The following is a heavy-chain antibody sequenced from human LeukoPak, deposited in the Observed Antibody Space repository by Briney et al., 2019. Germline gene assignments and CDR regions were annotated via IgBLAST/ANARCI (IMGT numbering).Heavy chain of an antibody. CDR1: GGSFSGYY. V-gene: IGHV4-34*01. CDR3: VRGQILADY. J-gene: IGHJ4*02. D-gene: IGHD2/OR15-2a*01. Sequence: PSETLSLTCAVYGGSFSGYYWSWIRQPPGKGLEWIGEINHSGSTNYNPSLKSRVTISVDTSKNQFSLKLNSVTAADTAVYYCVRGQILADYWGQGALVTVSS. CDR2: INHSGST.